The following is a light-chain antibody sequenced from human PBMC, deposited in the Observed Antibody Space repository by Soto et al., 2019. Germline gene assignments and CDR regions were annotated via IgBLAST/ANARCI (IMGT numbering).Light chain of an antibody. Sequence: DIQMTQSPSSLSASVGDRVTITCRASQSISTYLNWYQQKPGKAPKLLIYAASSLQSEVPSRFSGSGSGTDFTLTISSLQPEDFAAYYCQQSYSTPFTFGPETKVDIK. J-gene: IGKJ3*01. V-gene: IGKV1-39*01. CDR3: QQSYSTPFT. CDR2: AAS. CDR1: QSISTY.